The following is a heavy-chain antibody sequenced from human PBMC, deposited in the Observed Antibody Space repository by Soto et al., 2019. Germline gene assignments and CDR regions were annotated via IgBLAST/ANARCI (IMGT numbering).Heavy chain of an antibody. CDR3: GRRIVARKTFDY. CDR2: IYYAGST. V-gene: IGHV4-61*01. D-gene: IGHD5-12*01. J-gene: IGHJ4*02. Sequence: SETLSLTCTVSGGSVSSGSYYWSWIRQPPGKGLEWIGFIYYAGSTKYNPSLNSRVTISVDTSKNQFSLTVTSVTAADTAVYYCGRRIVARKTFDYGGREP. CDR1: GGSVSSGSYY.